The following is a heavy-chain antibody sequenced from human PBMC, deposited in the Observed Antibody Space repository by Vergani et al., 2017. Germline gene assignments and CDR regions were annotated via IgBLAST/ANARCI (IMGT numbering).Heavy chain of an antibody. V-gene: IGHV4-4*08. CDR1: GGSISSYY. Sequence: QVQLQESGPGLVKPSQTLSLTCTVSGGSISSYYWSWIRQPPGKGLEWIGRIYTSGSTNYNPSLKSRVTISVDTSKNQFSLKLSSVTAADTAVYYCARDRNDFWSGYGYYYGMDVWGQGTTVTVSS. CDR2: IYTSGST. D-gene: IGHD3-3*01. J-gene: IGHJ6*02. CDR3: ARDRNDFWSGYGYYYGMDV.